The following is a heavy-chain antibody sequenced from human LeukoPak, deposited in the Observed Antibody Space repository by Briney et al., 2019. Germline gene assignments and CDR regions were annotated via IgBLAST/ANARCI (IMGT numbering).Heavy chain of an antibody. D-gene: IGHD5-18*01. Sequence: SVKVSCKASGGTFSSYTISWVRQAPGQGLEWMGRITPILGIANYAQKFQGRVTITADKSTSTAYMELSSLRSEDTAVYYCARDLYPRIQLWLYYWGQGTLVTVSS. CDR2: ITPILGIA. CDR1: GGTFSSYT. V-gene: IGHV1-69*04. CDR3: ARDLYPRIQLWLYY. J-gene: IGHJ4*02.